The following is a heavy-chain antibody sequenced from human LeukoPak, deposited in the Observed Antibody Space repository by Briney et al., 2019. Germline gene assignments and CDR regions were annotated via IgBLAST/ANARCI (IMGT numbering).Heavy chain of an antibody. D-gene: IGHD3-10*01. J-gene: IGHJ4*02. CDR2: IYTSGST. V-gene: IGHV4-4*07. CDR1: VGSISSYY. Sequence: PSETLSLTCTVSVGSISSYYWSWIRHPARKGLEWLVRIYTSGSTNYTPSIKSRVTTSVDTSKKQFSLNLSSVTAADTAVYYCARDTEAKRGSPYGIRNWGQGTLVTVSS. CDR3: ARDTEAKRGSPYGIRN.